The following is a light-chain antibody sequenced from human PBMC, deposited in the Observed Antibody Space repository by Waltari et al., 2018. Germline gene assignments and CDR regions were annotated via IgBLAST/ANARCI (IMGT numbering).Light chain of an antibody. Sequence: QSALTQPRSVSGSPGQSVTISCAGTGSDVGDFNSVSWYQQHPGKAPKLVIFDVTKRPSGVPDRFSGSKSGASASLTVFGLQADDDADYYCCSYAGIWVFGGGTKLSVL. V-gene: IGLV2-11*01. J-gene: IGLJ3*02. CDR3: CSYAGIWV. CDR2: DVT. CDR1: GSDVGDFNS.